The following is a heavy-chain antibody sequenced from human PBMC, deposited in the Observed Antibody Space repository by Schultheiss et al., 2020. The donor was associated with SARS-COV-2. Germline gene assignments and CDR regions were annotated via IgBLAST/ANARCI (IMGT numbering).Heavy chain of an antibody. J-gene: IGHJ4*02. CDR2: INHSGST. D-gene: IGHD6-19*01. CDR3: ARAMYSSGWYDY. CDR1: GGSFSGYY. V-gene: IGHV4-34*01. Sequence: SQTLSLTCAVYGGSFSGYYWSWIRQPPGKGLEWIGEINHSGSTNYNPSLKSRVTISVDTSKNQFSLKLSSVTAADTAVYYCARAMYSSGWYDYCGQGTLVTVSS.